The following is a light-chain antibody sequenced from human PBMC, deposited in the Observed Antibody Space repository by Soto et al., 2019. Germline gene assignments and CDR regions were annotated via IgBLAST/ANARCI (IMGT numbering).Light chain of an antibody. CDR1: NSDVGGYNY. V-gene: IGLV2-14*01. CDR2: EVS. Sequence: QSVLTQPASVSGSPGQSITISCTGTNSDVGGYNYVSWYQQYPGKAPKLMIYEVSNRPSGVSNRFSGSKSGNTASLTISGLQAEDEADYYCSSYTSSILVFCGGTKLTVL. CDR3: SSYTSSILV. J-gene: IGLJ3*02.